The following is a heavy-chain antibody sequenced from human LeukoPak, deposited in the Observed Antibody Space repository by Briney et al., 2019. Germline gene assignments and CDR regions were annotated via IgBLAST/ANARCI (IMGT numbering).Heavy chain of an antibody. CDR3: ARGYCSGTSCFGAFDI. J-gene: IGHJ3*02. CDR2: IGQDGTEK. V-gene: IGHV3-7*01. CDR1: GFNFSSHW. D-gene: IGHD2-2*01. Sequence: PGGSLRLSCAASGFNFSSHWMSRVRQAPGKGLEWVANIGQDGTEKNYVDSVKGRFTIFRDNTKNSLYLQMSSLRAEDTAVYHCARGYCSGTSCFGAFDIWGQGTMVPVSS.